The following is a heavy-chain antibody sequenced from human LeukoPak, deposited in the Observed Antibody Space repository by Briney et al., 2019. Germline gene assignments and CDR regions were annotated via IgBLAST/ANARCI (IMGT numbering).Heavy chain of an antibody. V-gene: IGHV3-21*01. CDR2: ISDRSDYI. Sequence: GGSLRLSCAASGFNFNTCNMNWVRQAPGKGLEWVSSISDRSDYIYYSDSLRGRFSISRDNANNSLYLLMNSLRAEDTAIYYCARGNWNDEGFFDFWGQGILVTVSS. D-gene: IGHD1-1*01. J-gene: IGHJ4*02. CDR1: GFNFNTCN. CDR3: ARGNWNDEGFFDF.